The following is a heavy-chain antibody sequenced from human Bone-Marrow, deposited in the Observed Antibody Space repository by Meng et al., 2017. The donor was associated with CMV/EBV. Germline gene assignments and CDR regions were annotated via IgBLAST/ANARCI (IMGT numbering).Heavy chain of an antibody. V-gene: IGHV3-21*04. CDR3: AKDPPPTDIVVVPAASEYFQH. CDR1: SYS. J-gene: IGHJ1*01. CDR2: ISISSSYI. D-gene: IGHD2-2*01. Sequence: SYSMNWVRQAPGKGLEWVSSISISSSYIYYADSVKGRFTISRDNAKNSLYLQMNSLRAEDTAVYYCAKDPPPTDIVVVPAASEYFQHWGQGTLVTVSS.